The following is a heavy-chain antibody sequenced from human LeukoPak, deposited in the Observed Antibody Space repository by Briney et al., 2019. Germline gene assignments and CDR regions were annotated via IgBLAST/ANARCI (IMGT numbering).Heavy chain of an antibody. CDR1: GYTFTNNY. J-gene: IGHJ4*02. CDR2: IYPSGGST. D-gene: IGHD3-22*01. Sequence: GASVKVSCKASGYTFTNNYLHWVRQAPGQGLEWMGMIYPSGGSTSYAQKFQGRVTMTRDTSTSTVHMELSSLRSEDTAVYYCARAYRYDSSGYPYDYWGQGTLVTVSS. V-gene: IGHV1-46*01. CDR3: ARAYRYDSSGYPYDY.